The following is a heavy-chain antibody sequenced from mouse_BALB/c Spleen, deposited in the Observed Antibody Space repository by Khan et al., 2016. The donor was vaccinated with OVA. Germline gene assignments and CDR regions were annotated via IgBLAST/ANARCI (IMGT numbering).Heavy chain of an antibody. Sequence: QVQLKQSGPELKKPGETVKISCKASGYTLTNYGMNWVKQAPGKGLKWMGWINTYTGEPTYADDFKGRFAFSLETSASTAYLQINNLKNEDMATYFCARPCYGSTNGYFDYWGQGTTLTVSS. CDR2: INTYTGEP. CDR1: GYTLTNYG. J-gene: IGHJ2*01. CDR3: ARPCYGSTNGYFDY. V-gene: IGHV9-1*02. D-gene: IGHD1-1*01.